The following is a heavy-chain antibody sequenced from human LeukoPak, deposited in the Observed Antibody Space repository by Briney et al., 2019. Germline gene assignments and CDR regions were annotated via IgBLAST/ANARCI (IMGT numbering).Heavy chain of an antibody. CDR1: GFTFGSYA. CDR2: ISGSGRGT. J-gene: IGHJ4*02. D-gene: IGHD3-3*01. CDR3: AKQFLTAANTWPNIGFGS. Sequence: GGSLRLSCAASGFTFGSYAMSWVRQAPGKGLEWVSTISGSGRGTFYADSVKGRFTISRDNSKSTVFLQMNSLRPEDSTLYYCAKQFLTAANTWPNIGFGSWGQGTPVIVS. V-gene: IGHV3-23*01.